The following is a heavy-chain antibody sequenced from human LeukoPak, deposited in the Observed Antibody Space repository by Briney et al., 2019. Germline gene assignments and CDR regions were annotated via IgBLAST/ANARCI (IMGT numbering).Heavy chain of an antibody. CDR3: DKDHTLWAGAYYFDY. D-gene: IGHD3/OR15-3a*01. CDR1: GLTFSTYA. Sequence: GGSLRLSCAASGLTFSTYAMSWGRQAPGKGLEWVSAISKSGGRTYYADSVKGRFAISRDNSKNTLYLQMNSLRAEDTATYYCDKDHTLWAGAYYFDYWGQGALVTVSS. J-gene: IGHJ4*02. CDR2: ISKSGGRT. V-gene: IGHV3-23*01.